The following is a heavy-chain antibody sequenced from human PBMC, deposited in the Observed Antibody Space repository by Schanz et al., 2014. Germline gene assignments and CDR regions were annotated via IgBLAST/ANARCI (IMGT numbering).Heavy chain of an antibody. D-gene: IGHD3-22*01. CDR3: ARDKGGYYPFDY. V-gene: IGHV3-7*01. CDR2: INQDGSDK. Sequence: EVQLVESGGGFVQPGGSLRLSCAASGFTFSTYAMNWVRQAPGKGLEWVANINQDGSDKSYVDSVKGRFTISRDNAKNSLYLQMNSLRAEDTAVYYCARDKGGYYPFDYWGQGSLVTVSS. CDR1: GFTFSTYA. J-gene: IGHJ4*02.